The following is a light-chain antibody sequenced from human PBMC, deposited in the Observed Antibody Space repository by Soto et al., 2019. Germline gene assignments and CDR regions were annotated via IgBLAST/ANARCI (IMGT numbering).Light chain of an antibody. CDR1: QSISSY. J-gene: IGKJ2*01. V-gene: IGKV1-39*01. CDR2: AAS. Sequence: DIQMTQSPPSLSASVGDRVTATCRASQSISSYLNWYQQKPGKAPKLLTYAASSLQSGVPSRFSGGGSGTDFTLTISSLQPEDFATYYCQQSYSIPYTFGQGTKLEIK. CDR3: QQSYSIPYT.